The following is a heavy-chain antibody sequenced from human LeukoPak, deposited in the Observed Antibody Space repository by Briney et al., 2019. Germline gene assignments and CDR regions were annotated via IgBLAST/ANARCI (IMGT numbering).Heavy chain of an antibody. V-gene: IGHV3-74*01. J-gene: IGHJ6*03. CDR2: IKSDGISA. D-gene: IGHD3-10*01. Sequence: GGSQRLSCAASGLTINTYYMHWVRQAPGKGLEWVSRIKSDGISASYADSVKGRFTISRDNAKNTLYLQVDSLRAEDTAVYYCARAGDSGTYYMDVWGKGTTVTVSS. CDR3: ARAGDSGTYYMDV. CDR1: GLTINTYY.